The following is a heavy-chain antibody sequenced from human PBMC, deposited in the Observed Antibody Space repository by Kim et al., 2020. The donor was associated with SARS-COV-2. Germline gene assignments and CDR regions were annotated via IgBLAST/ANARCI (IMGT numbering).Heavy chain of an antibody. CDR3: ARDKQLEVPYYYGMDV. D-gene: IGHD6-6*01. J-gene: IGHJ6*02. V-gene: IGHV3-21*01. Sequence: VKVRFTISRQNAKNSLDLKMNSLAAEDTAVYYCARDKQLEVPYYYGMDVWGQGTTVTVSS.